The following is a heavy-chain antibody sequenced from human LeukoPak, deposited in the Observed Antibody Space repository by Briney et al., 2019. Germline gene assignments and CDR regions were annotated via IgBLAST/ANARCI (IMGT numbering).Heavy chain of an antibody. CDR2: INPVNSDT. J-gene: IGHJ4*02. V-gene: IGHV5-51*01. CDR3: ARHYSSAWFGY. Sequence: GESLKISCKGSGYDFTTYWIAWVRQMPGKGLEWMGNINPVNSDTTYSPSFQGQVTISVDKSISTAYLQLSSLKASDTAMYYCARHYSSAWFGYWGQGSPLTVSS. CDR1: GYDFTTYW. D-gene: IGHD6-25*01.